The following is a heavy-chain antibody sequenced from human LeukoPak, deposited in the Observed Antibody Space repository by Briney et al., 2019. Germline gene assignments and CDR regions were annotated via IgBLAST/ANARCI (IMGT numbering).Heavy chain of an antibody. J-gene: IGHJ4*02. Sequence: ASVKVSCKTSGYTFTNYGFTWVRQAPGQGLEWMGWISAYNGNTDYAPSVQDRVIMTTDTSTNTAYMELRSLRSDDTAVYYCARVPLITIFGVGRTIDYWGQGTLVTVSS. CDR3: ARVPLITIFGVGRTIDY. V-gene: IGHV1-18*01. CDR1: GYTFTNYG. CDR2: ISAYNGNT. D-gene: IGHD3-3*01.